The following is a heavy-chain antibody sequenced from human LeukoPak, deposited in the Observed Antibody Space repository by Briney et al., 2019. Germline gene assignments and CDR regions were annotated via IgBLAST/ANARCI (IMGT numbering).Heavy chain of an antibody. Sequence: GGSLRLSCAASGFTFSSYGMHWVRQSPGKGLEWVAVISHDGGNKYYADSVKGLFTISRDNAKNSLYLQMNSLRAEDTAVYYCARTLGGAGGYWGQGTLVTVSS. V-gene: IGHV3-33*05. J-gene: IGHJ4*02. D-gene: IGHD3-10*01. CDR3: ARTLGGAGGY. CDR2: ISHDGGNK. CDR1: GFTFSSYG.